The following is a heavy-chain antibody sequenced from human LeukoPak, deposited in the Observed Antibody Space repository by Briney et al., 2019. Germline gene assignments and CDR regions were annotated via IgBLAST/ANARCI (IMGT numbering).Heavy chain of an antibody. Sequence: GESLKISCEGSGYSFTTYWIGWVRQMPGEGLEWMGVIYPGDSDTRYSPSFQGQVTISADKSISTAYLQWSSLKASDTAIYYCARRGALGYFDYWGQGPLVTVSS. CDR1: GYSFTTYW. CDR3: ARRGALGYFDY. J-gene: IGHJ4*02. V-gene: IGHV5-51*01. D-gene: IGHD4/OR15-4a*01. CDR2: IYPGDSDT.